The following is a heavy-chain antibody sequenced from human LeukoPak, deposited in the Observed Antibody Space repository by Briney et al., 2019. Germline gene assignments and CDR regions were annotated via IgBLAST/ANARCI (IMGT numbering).Heavy chain of an antibody. V-gene: IGHV3-7*03. J-gene: IGHJ4*02. Sequence: GGSLRLSCVASGFTFSSYWMTWVRQAPGKGLEWVANIKTDGSQIYYVDSVKGRFTISRDNAKNSLYLQMNSLRAEDTAVYYCARDRRDYYDSSGPRGSFDYWGQGTLVTVSS. CDR2: IKTDGSQI. D-gene: IGHD3-22*01. CDR1: GFTFSSYW. CDR3: ARDRRDYYDSSGPRGSFDY.